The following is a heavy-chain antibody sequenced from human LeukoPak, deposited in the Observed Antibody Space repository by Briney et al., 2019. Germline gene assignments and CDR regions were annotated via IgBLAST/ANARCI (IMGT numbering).Heavy chain of an antibody. D-gene: IGHD3-16*01. CDR3: ARATGGGWFDP. CDR1: GGSISSYY. J-gene: IGHJ5*02. Sequence: SETLSLTCTVSGGSISSYYWSWIRQPPGKGLEWIGYIYYSGSTNYNPSLESRVTISVDTSKNQFSLKLSSVTAADTAVYYCARATGGGWFDPWGQGTLVTVSS. V-gene: IGHV4-59*01. CDR2: IYYSGST.